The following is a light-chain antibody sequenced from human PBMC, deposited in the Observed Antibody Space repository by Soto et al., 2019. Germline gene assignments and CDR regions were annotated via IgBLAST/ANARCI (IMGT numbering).Light chain of an antibody. V-gene: IGKV1-13*02. J-gene: IGKJ5*01. Sequence: AIQLTQSPSSLSASVGARVTITCRASQDIRGALAWYQQKPGKPPKLLIFDVSSLQCGVPSRFSGSRSGTDFTLTISSLQPEDFATYYCQQFNTYPITFGQGTRLEIK. CDR2: DVS. CDR3: QQFNTYPIT. CDR1: QDIRGA.